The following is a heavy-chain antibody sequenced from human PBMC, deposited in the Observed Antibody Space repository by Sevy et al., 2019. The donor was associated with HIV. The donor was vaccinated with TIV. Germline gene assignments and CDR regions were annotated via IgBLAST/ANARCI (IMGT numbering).Heavy chain of an antibody. J-gene: IGHJ6*02. Sequence: GGSLRLSCTASGFTLSDYYMSWIRQAPGKGLQWISYISGSDDSGGDDTIYYAYSVKGRFTISRGNAKNSLYLQMSSLRADDTAVYYCARVYVKDGKGGDYYYHAMDVWGRGTTVTVSS. CDR3: ARVYVKDGKGGDYYYHAMDV. D-gene: IGHD2-15*01. CDR2: ISGSDDSGGDDTI. CDR1: GFTLSDYY. V-gene: IGHV3-11*01.